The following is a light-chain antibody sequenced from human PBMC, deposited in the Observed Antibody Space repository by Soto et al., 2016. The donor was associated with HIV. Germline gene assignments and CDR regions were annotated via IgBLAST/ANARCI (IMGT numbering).Light chain of an antibody. Sequence: SYELTQPPSVSVAPGKTATISCGGDNIGSKSVHWYYQKPGQAPVLVVYDDSDRPSGIPERFSGSNLGGTATLTISRVEAGDEADYYCQVWDSGSDHYVFGTGTRVTVL. CDR3: QVWDSGSDHYV. CDR2: DDS. CDR1: NIGSKS. V-gene: IGLV3-21*03. J-gene: IGLJ1*01.